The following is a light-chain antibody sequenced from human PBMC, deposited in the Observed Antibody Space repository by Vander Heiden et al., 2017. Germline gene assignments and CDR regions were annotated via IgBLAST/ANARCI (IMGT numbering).Light chain of an antibody. CDR1: SSDVGSYNL. CDR2: EVS. CDR3: CSYEGSSTCGV. V-gene: IGLV2-23*02. J-gene: IGLJ2*01. Sequence: QSALTQPASVSGSPGQSITISCTGTSSDVGSYNLVSWYQQHPGKAPKLMIYEVSKRPSGVSNRFSGSKSGNTASLTIYGLQAEDEADYYCCSYEGSSTCGVFGGGTKLTVL.